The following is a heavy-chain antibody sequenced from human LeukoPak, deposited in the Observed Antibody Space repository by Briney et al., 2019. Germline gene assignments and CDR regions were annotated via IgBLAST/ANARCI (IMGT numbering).Heavy chain of an antibody. D-gene: IGHD3-10*01. CDR1: GFTFSSYA. CDR2: LSGSGVNT. CDR3: AIDYLSRN. V-gene: IGHV3-23*01. J-gene: IGHJ4*02. Sequence: PGGSLRLSCAASGFTFSSYAMSWVRQAPGKGRGWVSTLSGSGVNTYYADSVNGRFTISRDNSKNTLYLQMNSLSAEDTAVYYCAIDYLSRNWGEGTLVTVSS.